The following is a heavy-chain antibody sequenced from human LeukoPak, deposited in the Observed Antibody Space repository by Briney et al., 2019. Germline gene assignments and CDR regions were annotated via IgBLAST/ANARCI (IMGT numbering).Heavy chain of an antibody. Sequence: SETLSLTCTVSGGSISSYYWSWIRQPPGKGLEWIGYIYYSGSTNYNPSLKSRVTISVDTSKNQFSLKLSSVTAADTAVYYCARDRPSDGYKYAYYGMDVWGQGTTVTVSS. CDR1: GGSISSYY. CDR2: IYYSGST. V-gene: IGHV4-59*01. CDR3: ARDRPSDGYKYAYYGMDV. J-gene: IGHJ6*02. D-gene: IGHD5-24*01.